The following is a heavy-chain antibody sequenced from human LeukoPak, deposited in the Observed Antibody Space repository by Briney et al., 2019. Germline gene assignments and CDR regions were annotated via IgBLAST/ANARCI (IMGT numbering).Heavy chain of an antibody. V-gene: IGHV3-21*01. J-gene: IGHJ6*03. CDR1: GFAFSSYS. CDR3: ARATDYYYYYMDV. CDR2: ISSSSSYI. Sequence: GGSLRLSCAASGFAFSSYSMNWVRQAPGKGLEWVSSISSSSSYIYYADSVKGRFTISRDNAKNSLYLQMNSLRAEDTAVYYCARATDYYYYYMDVWGKGTTVTVSS.